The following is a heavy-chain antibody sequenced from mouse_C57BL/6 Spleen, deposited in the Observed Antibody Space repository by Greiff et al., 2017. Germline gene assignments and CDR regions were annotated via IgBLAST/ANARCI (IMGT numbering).Heavy chain of an antibody. D-gene: IGHD2-10*02. CDR2: INPGSGGT. CDR1: GYAFTNYL. J-gene: IGHJ1*03. V-gene: IGHV1-54*01. CDR3: ARRGMYGNYWYFDV. Sequence: VQLQQSGAELVRPGTSVKVSCKASGYAFTNYLIEWVKQRPGQGLEWIGVINPGSGGTNYNEKFKGKATLTADKSSSTAYMQLSSLTSEDSAVYFCARRGMYGNYWYFDVWGTGTTVTVSS.